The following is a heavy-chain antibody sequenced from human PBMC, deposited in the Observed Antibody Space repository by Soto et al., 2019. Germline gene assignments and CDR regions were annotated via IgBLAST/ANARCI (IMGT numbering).Heavy chain of an antibody. CDR2: IYWDDDK. CDR3: AHMAIGFITIFGVVPSGWFDP. D-gene: IGHD3-3*01. Sequence: SGPTLVNPTQTLTLTCTFSGFSLSTSGVGVGWIRQPPGKALEWLALIYWDDDKRYSPSLKSRLTVTKDTSKNQVVLTMTNIDPVVTATYYCAHMAIGFITIFGVVPSGWFDPWGQGTLVTVSS. J-gene: IGHJ5*02. CDR1: GFSLSTSGVG. V-gene: IGHV2-5*02.